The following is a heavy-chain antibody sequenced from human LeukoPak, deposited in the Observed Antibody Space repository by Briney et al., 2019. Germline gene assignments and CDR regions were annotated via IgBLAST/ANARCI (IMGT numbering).Heavy chain of an antibody. CDR1: GGSFSGYY. CDR3: ARAIGGDAFDI. Sequence: SETLSLTCAVYGGSFSGYYWSWIRQPPGKGLEWIGEINHSGSTNYNPSLKSRVTISVDTSKNQFSLKLSSVTAADTAVYYCARAIGGDAFDIWGQGTMVTVSS. D-gene: IGHD3-10*01. V-gene: IGHV4-34*01. CDR2: INHSGST. J-gene: IGHJ3*02.